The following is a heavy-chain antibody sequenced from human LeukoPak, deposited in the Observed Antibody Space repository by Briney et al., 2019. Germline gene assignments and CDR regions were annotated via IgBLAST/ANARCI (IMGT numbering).Heavy chain of an antibody. CDR1: GGSASSSSYF. D-gene: IGHD4-23*01. CDR2: ISFSGST. V-gene: IGHV4-39*01. CDR3: ARRTTVVTPPDY. Sequence: PSETLSLTCTVSGGSASSSSYFWAWIRQPPGKGLEWIGRISFSGSTYYNPSLKSRATISVDTSKNQFSLNLSSVTAADTAVYYCARRTTVVTPPDYWGQGTLVTVSS. J-gene: IGHJ4*02.